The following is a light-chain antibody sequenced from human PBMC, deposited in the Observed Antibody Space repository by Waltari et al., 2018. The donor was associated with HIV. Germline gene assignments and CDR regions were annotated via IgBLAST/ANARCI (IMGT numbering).Light chain of an antibody. V-gene: IGKV4-1*01. Sequence: DIVMTQSPDSLAVSLGERATINCKSSRSVLYSSNNKNYLSWYQQKSGQPPKLLFYWASTRESGVPDRFSGSGSGTNFTLTISSLQAEDLAVYYCQQYYSSPYTFGQGTKLEIK. J-gene: IGKJ2*01. CDR3: QQYYSSPYT. CDR1: RSVLYSSNNKNY. CDR2: WAS.